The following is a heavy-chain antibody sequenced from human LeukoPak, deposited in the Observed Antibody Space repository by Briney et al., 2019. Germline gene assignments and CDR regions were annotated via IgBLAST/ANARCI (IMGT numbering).Heavy chain of an antibody. Sequence: GGSLRLSCAASGFSFSSSAMHWVRQAPGKGLEWVAIIKQDGSDKYYVDSVKGRFIISRDNAKNSLYLQMNSLRAEDTAVYYCLTSTRSHRFDYWGQGTLVTVSS. CDR2: IKQDGSDK. CDR1: GFSFSSSA. D-gene: IGHD2-15*01. J-gene: IGHJ4*02. V-gene: IGHV3-7*01. CDR3: LTSTRSHRFDY.